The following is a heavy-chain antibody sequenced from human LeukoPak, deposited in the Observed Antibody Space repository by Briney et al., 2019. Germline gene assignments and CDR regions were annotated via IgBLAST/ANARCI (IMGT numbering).Heavy chain of an antibody. D-gene: IGHD1-26*01. CDR1: GFTFSSYA. CDR2: ISYDGSNK. Sequence: SGGSLRLSCAASGFTFSSYAMHWVRQAPGKGLEWVAVISYDGSNKYYADSVKGRFTISRDNSKNTLYLQMNSLRAEDTAVYYCARARGLVGATDYWGQGTLVTVSS. CDR3: ARARGLVGATDY. V-gene: IGHV3-30*04. J-gene: IGHJ4*02.